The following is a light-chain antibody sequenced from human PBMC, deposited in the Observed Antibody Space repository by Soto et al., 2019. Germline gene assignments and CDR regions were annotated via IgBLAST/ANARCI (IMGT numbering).Light chain of an antibody. CDR1: QGISNY. V-gene: IGKV1-27*01. J-gene: IGKJ1*01. CDR3: QKYNRARA. Sequence: DIQMTQSPSSLSASVGDRVTITCRASQGISNYLAWYQQKPGKVPKLLIYAASTFQSGVPSRFSGSGSGTDFTLTISSLQPEDVATYYCQKYNRARACGQGTKVEIK. CDR2: AAS.